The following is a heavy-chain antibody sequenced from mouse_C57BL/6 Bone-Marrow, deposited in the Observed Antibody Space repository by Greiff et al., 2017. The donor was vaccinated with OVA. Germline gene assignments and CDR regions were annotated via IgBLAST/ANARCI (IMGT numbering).Heavy chain of an antibody. CDR3: AREYYYGSSYVWFAY. D-gene: IGHD1-1*01. J-gene: IGHJ3*01. CDR1: GYAFTNYL. Sequence: QVQLQQSGAELVRPGTSVKVSCKASGYAFTNYLIEWVKQRPGQGLEWIGVINPGSGGTNYNEKFKGKATLTADKSSSTAYMQLSSLTSEDSAVYYCAREYYYGSSYVWFAYWGQGTLVTVSA. CDR2: INPGSGGT. V-gene: IGHV1-54*01.